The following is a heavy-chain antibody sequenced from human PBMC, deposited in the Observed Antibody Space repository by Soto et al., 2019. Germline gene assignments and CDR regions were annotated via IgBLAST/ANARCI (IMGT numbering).Heavy chain of an antibody. J-gene: IGHJ4*02. CDR2: ISSSSIYI. CDR1: VFTFSSYS. CDR3: ARDITTAGLFDC. Sequence: PVGSLRLSCAASVFTFSSYSMNWVRQSPGKGLEWVSSISSSSIYIYYADSVKGRFTISRDNAKNSLYLQMNSLRAEDTAVYYCARDITTAGLFDCRGQGTRV. V-gene: IGHV3-21*01. D-gene: IGHD3-22*01.